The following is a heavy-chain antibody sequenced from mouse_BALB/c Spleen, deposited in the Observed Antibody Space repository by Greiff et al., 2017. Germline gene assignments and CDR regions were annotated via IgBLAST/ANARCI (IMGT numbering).Heavy chain of an antibody. Sequence: EVQLVESGGGLVKPGGSLKLSCAASGFTFSSYTMSWVRQTPEKRLEWVATISSGGSYTYYPDSVKGRFTISRDNAKNTLYLQMSSLKSEDTAMYYCTRDRYGNLDDWGEGTTLTVSS. CDR3: TRDRYGNLDD. D-gene: IGHD2-10*02. CDR1: GFTFSSYT. CDR2: ISSGGSYT. V-gene: IGHV5-6-4*01. J-gene: IGHJ2*01.